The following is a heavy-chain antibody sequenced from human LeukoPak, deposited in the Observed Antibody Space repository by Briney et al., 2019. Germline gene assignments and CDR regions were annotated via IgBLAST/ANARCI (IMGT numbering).Heavy chain of an antibody. CDR2: INTSGGST. J-gene: IGHJ3*02. CDR3: AKSWLKSSLDGFDM. CDR1: GFTLSSYA. D-gene: IGHD6-19*01. V-gene: IGHV3-23*01. Sequence: PGGSLRLSCAASGFTLSSYAMSWVRQAPGKGLEWVSGINTSGGSTYYADSVKGRFTISRDNSKNTLYLQMSTLRAEDTAVYYCAKSWLKSSLDGFDMWGQGTMVTVSS.